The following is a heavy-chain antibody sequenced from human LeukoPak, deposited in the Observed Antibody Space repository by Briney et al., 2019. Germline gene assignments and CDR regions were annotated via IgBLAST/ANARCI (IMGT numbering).Heavy chain of an antibody. CDR3: TTARDYPLPWGLSSSWYHTLSYYYYGMDV. Sequence: GGSLRLSCAASGFTFSNAWMSWVRQAPGKGLEWVGRIKSKTDGGTTDYAAPVKGRFTISRDDSKNTLYLQMNSLKTEDTAVYYCTTARDYPLPWGLSSSWYHTLSYYYYGMDVWGQGTTVTVSS. V-gene: IGHV3-15*01. J-gene: IGHJ6*02. CDR1: GFTFSNAW. D-gene: IGHD6-13*01. CDR2: IKSKTDGGTT.